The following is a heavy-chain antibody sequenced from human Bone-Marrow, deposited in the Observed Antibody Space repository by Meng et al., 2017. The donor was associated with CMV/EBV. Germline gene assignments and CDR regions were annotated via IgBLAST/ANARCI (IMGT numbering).Heavy chain of an antibody. Sequence: GESLKISSQGSGYSFSTYWIGWVRQMPGKGLEWMGIIYPGDSDTRYSPSFQGQVTISADRSISTAYLQWSSLKASDTAIYYCARRDIKSSNPGYFEFWGQGTLVTVSS. J-gene: IGHJ4*02. CDR1: GYSFSTYW. CDR2: IYPGDSDT. V-gene: IGHV5-51*01. D-gene: IGHD2-15*01. CDR3: ARRDIKSSNPGYFEF.